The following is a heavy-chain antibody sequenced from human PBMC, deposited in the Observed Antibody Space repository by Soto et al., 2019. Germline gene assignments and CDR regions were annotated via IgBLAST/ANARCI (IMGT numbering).Heavy chain of an antibody. D-gene: IGHD3-22*01. V-gene: IGHV1-18*01. CDR3: ARESPHYYDSSGLDAFDI. J-gene: IGHJ3*02. CDR2: ISAYNGNT. Sequence: APVKGPRKASFFHFSTYGISWVRQAPGQRLEWMGWISAYNGNTNYAQKLQGRVTMTTDTSTSTAYMELRSLRSDDTAVYYCARESPHYYDSSGLDAFDIWGQGTMVTVSS. CDR1: FFHFSTYG.